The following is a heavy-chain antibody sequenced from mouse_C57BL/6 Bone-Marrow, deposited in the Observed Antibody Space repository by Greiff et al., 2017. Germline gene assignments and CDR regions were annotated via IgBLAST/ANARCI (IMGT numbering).Heavy chain of an antibody. CDR2: ISGGGGNT. Sequence: EVQVVESGGGLVKPGGSLKLSCAASGFTFSSYTMSWVRQTPEKRLEWVATISGGGGNTYYPDSVKGRFTISRDNAKNTLYLQMSSLRSEDTALYYCARHDYDYGFDYWGQGTTLTVSS. J-gene: IGHJ2*01. CDR3: ARHDYDYGFDY. CDR1: GFTFSSYT. V-gene: IGHV5-9*01. D-gene: IGHD2-4*01.